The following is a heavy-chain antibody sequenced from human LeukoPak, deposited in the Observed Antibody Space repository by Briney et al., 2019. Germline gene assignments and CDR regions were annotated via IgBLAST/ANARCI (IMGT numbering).Heavy chain of an antibody. J-gene: IGHJ3*02. Sequence: GGSLRLSCAGSGFTFSSYWMHWVRQAPGKGLVWVSRVNSDGSSTSYADSVKGRFTISRDNAKNTLYLQMNSLRAEDTAVYYCARGRGYYSLDAFDIWGQGTMVTVSP. CDR1: GFTFSSYW. D-gene: IGHD3-3*01. CDR3: ARGRGYYSLDAFDI. CDR2: VNSDGSST. V-gene: IGHV3-74*01.